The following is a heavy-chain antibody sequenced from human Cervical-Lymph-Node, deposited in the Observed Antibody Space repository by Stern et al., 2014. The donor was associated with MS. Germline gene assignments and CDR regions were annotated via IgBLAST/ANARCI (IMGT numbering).Heavy chain of an antibody. CDR3: AKVLERFDYWSGYQNSFYYYAMDV. J-gene: IGHJ6*04. CDR2: VIPLFRKT. D-gene: IGHD3-3*01. CDR1: GGIFSNYA. Sequence: QVQLMQSGAEVKRPGSSVKVSCKASGGIFSNYAVTWVRQAPGQGLEWMGGVIPLFRKTNYAPTFQGRVTVTEEESSSTALMDLSRLRSEDSAVYYCAKVLERFDYWSGYQNSFYYYAMDVWGKGTTVTVSS. V-gene: IGHV1-69*01.